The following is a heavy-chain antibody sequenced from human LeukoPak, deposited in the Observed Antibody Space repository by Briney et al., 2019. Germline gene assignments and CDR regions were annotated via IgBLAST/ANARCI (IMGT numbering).Heavy chain of an antibody. CDR2: ISYSSRYI. Sequence: PGGSLRLSCAGSEVTFSPYSLNWARQAPGKGLEWVSSISYSSRYIYYADSVKGRFTISRDNAKNSLYLQMNSLRADDTAVYYCASGRVVQQLVLGAFDVWGQGTMVTVSS. CDR3: ASGRVVQQLVLGAFDV. CDR1: EVTFSPYS. J-gene: IGHJ3*01. V-gene: IGHV3-21*01. D-gene: IGHD6-13*01.